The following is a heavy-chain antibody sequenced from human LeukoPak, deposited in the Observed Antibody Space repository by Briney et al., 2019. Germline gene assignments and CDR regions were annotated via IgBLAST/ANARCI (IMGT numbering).Heavy chain of an antibody. Sequence: GASVKVSCKASGYTFTGYYMHWVRQAPGQGLEWMGWINPNSGGTNYTQKFQGRVTMTRDTSISTAYMEVSRLTSDDTAVFYCAREGSGYPYWGQGTLVTVSS. CDR1: GYTFTGYY. J-gene: IGHJ4*02. CDR3: AREGSGYPY. V-gene: IGHV1-2*02. D-gene: IGHD5-12*01. CDR2: INPNSGGT.